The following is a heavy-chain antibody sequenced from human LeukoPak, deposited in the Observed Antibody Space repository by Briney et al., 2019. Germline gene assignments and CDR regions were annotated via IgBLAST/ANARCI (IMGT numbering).Heavy chain of an antibody. J-gene: IGHJ4*02. CDR1: GTTFSSSG. Sequence: GGPLRPSCGASGTTFSSSGMHWVPKAPGKGLEGLAFIRHDGRNKYYADSVKGRFTISRDNSKNRLYLQMNSLRAEDTAVYYCAKGEYCSSTSCYLRDHYYFDYWGQGTLVTVSS. D-gene: IGHD2-2*01. CDR2: IRHDGRNK. CDR3: AKGEYCSSTSCYLRDHYYFDY. V-gene: IGHV3-30*02.